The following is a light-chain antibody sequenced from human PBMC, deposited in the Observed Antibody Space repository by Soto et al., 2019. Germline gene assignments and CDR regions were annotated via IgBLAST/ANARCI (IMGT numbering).Light chain of an antibody. V-gene: IGKV3-15*01. CDR1: QSISSN. CDR3: QQYNNWLGT. Sequence: EIVLTQSPATLSLSPGERATLSCRASQSISSNLAWYQHKPGQTPRLLIYGASTRATDIPARFSGSGSGTEFTLTITSLQSEDFAVYYCQQYNNWLGTFGQGTKVAIK. J-gene: IGKJ1*01. CDR2: GAS.